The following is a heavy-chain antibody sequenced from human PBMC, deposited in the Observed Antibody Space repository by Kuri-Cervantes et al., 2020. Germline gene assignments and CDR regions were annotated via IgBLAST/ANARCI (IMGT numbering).Heavy chain of an antibody. CDR2: ISWNSGNI. Sequence: GESLKISCAASGFAFNTYGMSWVRQAPGKGLEWVSGISWNSGNIAYAAPVKGRITISRDNAKNSLYLQMNSLRAEDTALYYCASHNNEYKYALGHWGQGTQVTVSS. V-gene: IGHV3-20*04. CDR3: ASHNNEYKYALGH. D-gene: IGHD2-8*01. J-gene: IGHJ4*02. CDR1: GFAFNTYG.